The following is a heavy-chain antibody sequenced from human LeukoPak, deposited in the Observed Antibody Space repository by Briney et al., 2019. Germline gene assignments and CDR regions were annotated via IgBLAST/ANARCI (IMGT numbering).Heavy chain of an antibody. V-gene: IGHV4-59*01. CDR2: IYYSGST. D-gene: IGHD2-2*01. J-gene: IGHJ4*02. Sequence: SETLSLTCTVSGGSISSYYWNWIRQPPGKGLEWIGYIYYSGSTKYNPSLKSRVTISVDTSKNQFSLKLSSVSAADTAVYYCARGFYHFDYWGQGTLVTVSS. CDR1: GGSISSYY. CDR3: ARGFYHFDY.